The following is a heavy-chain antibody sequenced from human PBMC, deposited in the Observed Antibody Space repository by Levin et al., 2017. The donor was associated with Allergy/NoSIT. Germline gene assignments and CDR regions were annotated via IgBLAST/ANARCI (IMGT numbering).Heavy chain of an antibody. D-gene: IGHD5-24*01. CDR1: GFTFINHA. CDR3: ARVDMALAAISFFDF. Sequence: PGGSLRLSCAASGFTFINHAMHWVRQAPGKGLEWVAIISYDGNTKYYADSVKGRFTISRDNSDNTVYLQMDSLRPEDTAVYYCARVDMALAAISFFDFWGQGTLVTVSS. CDR2: ISYDGNTK. J-gene: IGHJ4*02. V-gene: IGHV3-30-3*01.